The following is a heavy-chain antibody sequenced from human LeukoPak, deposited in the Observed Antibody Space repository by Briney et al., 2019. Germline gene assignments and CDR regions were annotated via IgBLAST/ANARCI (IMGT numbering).Heavy chain of an antibody. J-gene: IGHJ6*03. CDR2: ISSSSSYI. D-gene: IGHD3-9*01. CDR1: GFTFSSYS. CDR3: ARGSYDILTGLYYYYYYMDV. V-gene: IGHV3-21*01. Sequence: PGGSLRLSCAASGFTFSSYSMNWVRQAPGKGLEWVSSISSSSSYIYYADSVKGRFTISRDNAKNSLYLQMNSLRAEDTAVYYCARGSYDILTGLYYYYYYMDVWGKGTTVTISS.